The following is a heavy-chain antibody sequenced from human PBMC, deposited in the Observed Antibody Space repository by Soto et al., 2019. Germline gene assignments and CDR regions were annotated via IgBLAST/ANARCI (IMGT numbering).Heavy chain of an antibody. CDR2: INDYGTTI. V-gene: IGHV3-74*01. J-gene: IGHJ4*02. CDR1: GFTLGNYW. Sequence: GGSLRRSCAASGFTLGNYWMHWVRQAPGKGLVWVSRINDYGTTINYAESVEGRFIISRDDAKSEVYLQMNNLRAEDSAVYYCARGGLEPFDYWGQGXLVTVYS. CDR3: ARGGLEPFDY. D-gene: IGHD1-1*01.